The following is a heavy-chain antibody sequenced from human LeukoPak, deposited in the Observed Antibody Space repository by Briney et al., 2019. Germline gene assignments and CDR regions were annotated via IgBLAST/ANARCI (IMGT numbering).Heavy chain of an antibody. J-gene: IGHJ5*02. D-gene: IGHD2-15*01. CDR2: IIPIFGTA. Sequence: ASVKVSCKASGGTFSSYAISWVRQAPGQGLEWMGGIIPIFGTANYAQKFQGRVTITTDESTSTAYMELSSLRSEDTAVYYCARGGPVRSGGSCPHNWFDPWGQGTLVTVSS. V-gene: IGHV1-69*05. CDR1: GGTFSSYA. CDR3: ARGGPVRSGGSCPHNWFDP.